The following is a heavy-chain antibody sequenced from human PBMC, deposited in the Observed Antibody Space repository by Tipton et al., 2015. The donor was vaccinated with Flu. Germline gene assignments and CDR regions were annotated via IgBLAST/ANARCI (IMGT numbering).Heavy chain of an antibody. J-gene: IGHJ4*02. CDR2: IFNTGST. Sequence: TLSLTCTVSAVSISSYYWTWIRQPPGKGLEWIGYIFNTGSTRYNPSLKSRVTISFDTSKDQFSLMLTSVTAADTAVYFCARHSTDSGYDFLVIDYWGQGILVTVSS. CDR1: AVSISSYY. V-gene: IGHV4-59*08. CDR3: ARHSTDSGYDFLVIDY. D-gene: IGHD5-12*01.